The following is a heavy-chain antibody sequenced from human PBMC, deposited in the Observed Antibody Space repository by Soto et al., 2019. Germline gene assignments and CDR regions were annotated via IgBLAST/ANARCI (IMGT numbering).Heavy chain of an antibody. J-gene: IGHJ4*02. D-gene: IGHD6-6*01. CDR2: IIPIFGTA. Sequence: QVQLVQSGAEVKKPGSSVKVSCKASGGTFSSYAISWVRQAPGQGLEWMGGIIPIFGTANYAQKFQGRVXIXAXXSTSTAYMALSSLRSEDTAVYYCARVHPEEYSSSPWGQGTLVTVSS. V-gene: IGHV1-69*12. CDR3: ARVHPEEYSSSP. CDR1: GGTFSSYA.